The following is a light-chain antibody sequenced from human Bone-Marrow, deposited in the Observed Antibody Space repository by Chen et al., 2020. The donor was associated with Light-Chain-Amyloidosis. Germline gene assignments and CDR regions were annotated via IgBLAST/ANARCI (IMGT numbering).Light chain of an antibody. CDR1: QSVRFS. CDR2: DAS. Sequence: DIVLPPSPATLPLSPGDRVTLSCRASQSVRFSLAWYQQKPGQAPRLLIYDASNRATGIPARFSGSGSMTDFTLTISSLEPEDVAVYYCQQSSNWPRTFGQGTKVDIK. J-gene: IGKJ1*01. V-gene: IGKV3-11*01. CDR3: QQSSNWPRT.